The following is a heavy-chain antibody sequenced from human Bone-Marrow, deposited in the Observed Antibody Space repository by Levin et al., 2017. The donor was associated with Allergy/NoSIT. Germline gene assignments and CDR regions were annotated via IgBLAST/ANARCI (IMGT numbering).Heavy chain of an antibody. Sequence: PGGSLRLSCAASGFTFSSYWMSWVRQAPGKGLEWVANIKQDGSEKYYVDSVKGRFTISRDNAKNSLYLQMNSLRAEDTAVYYCAKWAETHVWVTTRFDYWGQGTLVTVSS. CDR1: GFTFSSYW. J-gene: IGHJ4*02. CDR2: IKQDGSEK. CDR3: AKWAETHVWVTTRFDY. D-gene: IGHD4-17*01. V-gene: IGHV3-7*01.